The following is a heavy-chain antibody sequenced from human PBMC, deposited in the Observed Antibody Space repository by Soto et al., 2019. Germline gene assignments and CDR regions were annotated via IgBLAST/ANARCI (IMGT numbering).Heavy chain of an antibody. V-gene: IGHV3-23*01. CDR3: ATYPQNPIVAAPTEKDDY. CDR2: LSGSGVST. J-gene: IGHJ4*02. CDR1: GFTFSNYA. D-gene: IGHD2-2*01. Sequence: PGGSLRLSCSASGFTFSNYAMTWVRQAPGKGLEWVSALSGSGVSTYYADSVMGRFTISRDNAKNTLYLQMDSLRAEDTAVYYCATYPQNPIVAAPTEKDDYWGQGTLVTVSS.